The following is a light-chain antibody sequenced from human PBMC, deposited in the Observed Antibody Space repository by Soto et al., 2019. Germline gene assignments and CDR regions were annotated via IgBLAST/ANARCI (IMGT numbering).Light chain of an antibody. CDR1: QSISSW. V-gene: IGKV1-5*01. CDR2: DAS. Sequence: DIQMTQSPSTLSASVGDRVTITCRASQSISSWLAWYQQKPGKAPKLLIYDASNLENGVPSRFSGSGSGTEFTLTITSLQPYDFATYYCQQYNFYSPWTFGQGTKVEIK. J-gene: IGKJ1*01. CDR3: QQYNFYSPWT.